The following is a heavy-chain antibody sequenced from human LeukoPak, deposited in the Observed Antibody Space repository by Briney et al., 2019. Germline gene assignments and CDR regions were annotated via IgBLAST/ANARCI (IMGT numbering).Heavy chain of an antibody. CDR3: ARDCGGDCGAFDI. Sequence: KPSETLSLTCTVSGGSISSGDYYWSWIRQPPGKGLEWLGYIYYSGSTYYNPSLKSRVTISVDTSKNQFSLKLSSVTAADTAVYYCARDCGGDCGAFDIWGQGTMVTVSS. J-gene: IGHJ3*02. V-gene: IGHV4-30-4*01. CDR1: GGSISSGDYY. D-gene: IGHD2-21*02. CDR2: IYYSGST.